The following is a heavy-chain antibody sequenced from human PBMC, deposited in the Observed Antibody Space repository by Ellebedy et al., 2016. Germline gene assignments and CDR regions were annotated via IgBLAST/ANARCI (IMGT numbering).Heavy chain of an antibody. CDR2: IRQDGSDK. V-gene: IGHV3-7*01. CDR1: GFTFGTYW. J-gene: IGHJ5*02. CDR3: ARTLVAAAGTS. Sequence: GESLKISXAASGFTFGTYWMSWVRQAPGKGPEWVANIRQDGSDKYYVDSVKGQFTISRDNAKNSLYLQMNSLRAEDTAVYYCARTLVAAAGTSWGQGTLVTVSS. D-gene: IGHD6-13*01.